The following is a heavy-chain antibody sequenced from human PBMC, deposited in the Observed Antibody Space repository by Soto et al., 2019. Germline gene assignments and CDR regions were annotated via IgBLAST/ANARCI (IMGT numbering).Heavy chain of an antibody. CDR2: ISSNGHST. V-gene: IGHV3-64*01. D-gene: IGHD6-25*01. CDR3: VRDNFVEAAHYYDYYMDV. CDR1: GFTFSNYP. Sequence: EVQLVESGGGLVQPGGSLRLSCAASGFTFSNYPMHWARQAPGKGLEYVSAISSNGHSTYYAKSVKGRFTISRDNSKSTLYLQMGSLRAEDMAVYYCVRDNFVEAAHYYDYYMDVWGKGTTVTVSS. J-gene: IGHJ6*03.